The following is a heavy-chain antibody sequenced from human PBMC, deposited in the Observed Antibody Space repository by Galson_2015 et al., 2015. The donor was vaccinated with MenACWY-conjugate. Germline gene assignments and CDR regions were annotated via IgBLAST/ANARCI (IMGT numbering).Heavy chain of an antibody. J-gene: IGHJ6*02. V-gene: IGHV4-39*07. CDR1: GGSISSSSYY. D-gene: IGHD3-22*01. Sequence: ATLSLTCTVSGGSISSSSYYWGWIRQPPGKGLEWIGSIYYSGSTYYNPYLKSRVTISVDTSKNQFSLKMSSVTAADTAVYYCARLVDVWGQGTTVTVSS. CDR2: IYYSGST. CDR3: ARLVDV.